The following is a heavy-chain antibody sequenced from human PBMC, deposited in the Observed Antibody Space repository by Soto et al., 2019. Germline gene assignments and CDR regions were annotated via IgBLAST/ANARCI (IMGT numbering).Heavy chain of an antibody. CDR1: GGSISSYY. CDR2: IYYSGST. D-gene: IGHD6-19*01. J-gene: IGHJ4*02. V-gene: IGHV4-59*01. CDR3: ARAVDSGWYSY. Sequence: SETLSLTCTVSGGSISSYYWSWIRQPPGKGLEWIGYIYYSGSTNYNPSLKSRVTISVDTSKNQFSLKLSSVTAADTAVYYCARAVDSGWYSYWGQGTLVTVSS.